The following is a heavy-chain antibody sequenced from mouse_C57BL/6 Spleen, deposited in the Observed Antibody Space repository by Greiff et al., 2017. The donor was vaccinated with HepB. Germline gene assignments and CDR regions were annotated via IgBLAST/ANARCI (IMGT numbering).Heavy chain of an antibody. D-gene: IGHD2-2*01. CDR1: GFTFNTYA. Sequence: DVKLVESGGGLVQPKGSLKLSCAASGFTFNTYAMHWVRQAPGKGLEWVARIRSKSSNYATYYADSVKDRFTISRDDSQSMLYLQMNNLKTEDTDMYYCVRDHPRYYGYDAGVYYYAMDYWGQGTSVTVSS. V-gene: IGHV10-3*01. J-gene: IGHJ4*01. CDR3: VRDHPRYYGYDAGVYYYAMDY. CDR2: IRSKSSNYAT.